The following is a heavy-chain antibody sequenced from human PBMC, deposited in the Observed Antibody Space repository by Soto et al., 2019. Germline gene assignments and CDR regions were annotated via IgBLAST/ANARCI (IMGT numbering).Heavy chain of an antibody. CDR3: ATDQRYSGSYLRSDAFDI. V-gene: IGHV1-24*01. CDR1: GYTLTELS. Sequence: ASVKVSCKVSGYTLTELSMHWVRQAPGKGLEWMGGFDPEDGETIYAQKFQGRVTMTEDTSTDTAYMELSSLRSEDTAVYYCATDQRYSGSYLRSDAFDIWGQETMVTVSS. J-gene: IGHJ3*02. D-gene: IGHD1-26*01. CDR2: FDPEDGET.